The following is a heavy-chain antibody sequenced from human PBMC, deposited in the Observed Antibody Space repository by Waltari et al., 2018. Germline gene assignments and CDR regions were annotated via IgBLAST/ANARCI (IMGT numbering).Heavy chain of an antibody. D-gene: IGHD6-6*01. Sequence: QVQLQESGPGLVKPSETLSLTCTVSGGPISSYYCSWIRQPPGKGLEWLGYLYYSGNTNYNPSLKSRVTISVDTSKNQFALKLSSATAADTAVYYFARGIAARPYYYYYGMDVWGQGTTVTVSS. CDR3: ARGIAARPYYYYYGMDV. V-gene: IGHV4-59*01. CDR1: GGPISSYY. J-gene: IGHJ6*02. CDR2: LYYSGNT.